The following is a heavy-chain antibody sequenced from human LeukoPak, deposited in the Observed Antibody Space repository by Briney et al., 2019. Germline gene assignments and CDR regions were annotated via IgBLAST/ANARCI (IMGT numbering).Heavy chain of an antibody. CDR1: GFTFSSYG. Sequence: GGSLRLSCAASGFTFSSYGMTWVRQAPGKGLEWVSEISGSGDNTYYADSAKGRFTISRDNSKNTVYLQMNSLSAEDTAVYICAERAIIDYGRHFDYWGQGTLVSVSS. V-gene: IGHV3-23*01. J-gene: IGHJ4*02. D-gene: IGHD4-17*01. CDR2: ISGSGDNT. CDR3: AERAIIDYGRHFDY.